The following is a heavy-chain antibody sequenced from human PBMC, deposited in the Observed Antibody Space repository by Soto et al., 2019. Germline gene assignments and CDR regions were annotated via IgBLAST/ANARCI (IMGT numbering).Heavy chain of an antibody. D-gene: IGHD3-3*01. V-gene: IGHV1-18*04. CDR3: AREGGDYDFWSGYYHTYYYGMDV. CDR2: ISAYNGNT. CDR1: GYTFTSYG. Sequence: GXSVKVSCKASGYTFTSYGISWVRQAPVQGLEWMGWISAYNGNTNYAQKLQGRVTMTTDTSTSTAYMELRSLRSDDKAVYYCAREGGDYDFWSGYYHTYYYGMDVWGQGTTVTVS. J-gene: IGHJ6*02.